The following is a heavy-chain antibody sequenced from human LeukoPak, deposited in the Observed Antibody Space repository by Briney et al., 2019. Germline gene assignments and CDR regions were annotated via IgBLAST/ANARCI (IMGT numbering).Heavy chain of an antibody. Sequence: GESLKISCKGSGYSFTSYWIGWVRQMPGKGLEWMGIIYPGDSDTRYSPSFQGQVTISADKSISTAYLQWSSLKASDTAMYYCARLKSGFGNLNWFDPWGQGTLVIVSS. J-gene: IGHJ5*02. CDR3: ARLKSGFGNLNWFDP. CDR1: GYSFTSYW. D-gene: IGHD3-10*01. V-gene: IGHV5-51*01. CDR2: IYPGDSDT.